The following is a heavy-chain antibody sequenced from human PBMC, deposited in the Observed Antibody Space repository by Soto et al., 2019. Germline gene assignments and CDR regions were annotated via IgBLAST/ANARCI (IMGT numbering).Heavy chain of an antibody. J-gene: IGHJ4*02. CDR1: GNTVPNYA. CDR3: AREMVRGVGSDY. Sequence: ASVKVSCKASGNTVPNYAIHWVRQAPGQRLEWMGWISTYNGNTKYAEKLQGRVTMTTDTSTSTAYMELRSLTSEDTAVFYCAREMVRGVGSDYWGQGTLVTVSS. CDR2: ISTYNGNT. D-gene: IGHD3-10*01. V-gene: IGHV1-18*01.